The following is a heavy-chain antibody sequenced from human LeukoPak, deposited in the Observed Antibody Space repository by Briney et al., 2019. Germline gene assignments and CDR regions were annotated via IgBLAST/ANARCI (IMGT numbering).Heavy chain of an antibody. D-gene: IGHD2-2*01. J-gene: IGHJ4*02. Sequence: GGSLRLSCAASGFTVSSNYMSWVRQAPGKGLEWVSAISGSGGSTYYADSVKGRFTISRDNSKNTLYLQMNSLRAEDTAVYYCANSHRTHIVVVPAAIEGDYWGQGTLVTVSS. CDR3: ANSHRTHIVVVPAAIEGDY. CDR2: ISGSGGST. V-gene: IGHV3-23*01. CDR1: GFTVSSNY.